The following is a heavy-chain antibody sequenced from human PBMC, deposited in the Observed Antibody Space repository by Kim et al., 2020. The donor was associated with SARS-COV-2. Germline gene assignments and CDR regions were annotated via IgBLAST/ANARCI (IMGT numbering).Heavy chain of an antibody. V-gene: IGHV3-30*18. CDR3: AKDSLALFSKYGYDNPKKLGGYFDY. CDR2: ISYDGSNK. D-gene: IGHD5-12*01. Sequence: GGSLRLSCAASGFTFSSYGMHWVRQAPGKGLEWVAVISYDGSNKYYADSVKGRFTISRDNSKNTLYLQMNSLRAEDTAVYYCAKDSLALFSKYGYDNPKKLGGYFDYWGQGTLVTVSS. CDR1: GFTFSSYG. J-gene: IGHJ4*02.